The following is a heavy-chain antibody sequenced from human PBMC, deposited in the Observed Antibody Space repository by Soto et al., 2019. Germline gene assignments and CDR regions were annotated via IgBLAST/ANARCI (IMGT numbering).Heavy chain of an antibody. J-gene: IGHJ4*02. CDR2: IDTSGTKI. D-gene: IGHD3-3*01. V-gene: IGHV3-11*01. CDR3: ASHYDMWSGYLSPVDY. Sequence: QVQLVESGGDLVKPGGSLRLSCAASGYTFSDYYMSWIRQAPGKGLEWISYIDTSGTKIYYADSVKGRFTITRDNAKNSLYLERNSLREEDTAVYYCASHYDMWSGYLSPVDYWGQGTLVTVSS. CDR1: GYTFSDYY.